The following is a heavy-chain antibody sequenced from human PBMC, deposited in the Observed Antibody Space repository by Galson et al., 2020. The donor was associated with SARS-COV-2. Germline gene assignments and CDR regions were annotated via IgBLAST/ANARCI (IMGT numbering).Heavy chain of an antibody. CDR1: GFTFDDYA. CDR2: ISWNSGSI. V-gene: IGHV3-9*01. D-gene: IGHD6-13*01. CDR3: AKAAAGTGDY. Sequence: LKISCAASGFTFDDYAMHWVRQAPGKGLEWVSGISWNSGSIGYADSVKGRFTISRDNAKNSLYLQMNSLRAEDTALYYCAKAAAGTGDYWGQGTLVTGSS. J-gene: IGHJ4*02.